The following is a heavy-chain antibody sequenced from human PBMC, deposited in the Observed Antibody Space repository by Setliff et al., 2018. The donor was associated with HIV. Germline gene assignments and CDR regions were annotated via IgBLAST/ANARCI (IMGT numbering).Heavy chain of an antibody. CDR1: GDSVTSDSYY. CDR3: ARDWAAPYYYGMDV. Sequence: TSETLSLTCTVSGDSVTSDSYYWSWIRQPAGKTLEWIGRIYFSGSTNYSPSLKSRVTISIDTSKNQLSLKLSSVTAADTAVYYCARDWAAPYYYGMDVWGPGTTVTVSS. J-gene: IGHJ6*02. V-gene: IGHV4-61*02. CDR2: IYFSGST. D-gene: IGHD3-16*01.